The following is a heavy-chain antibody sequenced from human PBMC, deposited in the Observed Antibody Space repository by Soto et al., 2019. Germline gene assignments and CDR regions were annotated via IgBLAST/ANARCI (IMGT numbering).Heavy chain of an antibody. CDR1: GFSLITSGVG. V-gene: IGHV2-5*01. Sequence: QITLKESGPTLVKPTQTLTLTCTFSGFSLITSGVGVGWNRQPPGKALEWLAVIYWNDDKRYSPSLKSRLTITKDTSKNQVVLTMTNMDPVDTATYYCAHRPDEGIRGELLLGALFDYWGQGTLVTVSS. CDR2: IYWNDDK. CDR3: AHRPDEGIRGELLLGALFDY. D-gene: IGHD3-10*01. J-gene: IGHJ4*02.